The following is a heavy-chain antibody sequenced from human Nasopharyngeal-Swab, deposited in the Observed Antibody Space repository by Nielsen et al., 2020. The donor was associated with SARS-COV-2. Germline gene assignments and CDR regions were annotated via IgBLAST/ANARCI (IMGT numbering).Heavy chain of an antibody. CDR3: AKDTGYYGSGSQAARYYYYYGMDV. D-gene: IGHD3-10*01. CDR1: GFTFDDYA. CDR2: ISWNSGSI. Sequence: SLKISCAASGFTFDDYAMHWVRQAPGKGLEWVSGISWNSGSIGYADSVKGRFTISRDNAKKSLYLQMNSLRAEDTALYYCAKDTGYYGSGSQAARYYYYYGMDVWGQGTTVTVSS. V-gene: IGHV3-9*01. J-gene: IGHJ6*02.